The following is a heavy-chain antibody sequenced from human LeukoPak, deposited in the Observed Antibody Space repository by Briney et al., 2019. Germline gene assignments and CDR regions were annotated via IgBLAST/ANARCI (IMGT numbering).Heavy chain of an antibody. J-gene: IGHJ6*02. CDR3: ARDYYSSGSYGMDV. Sequence: GRSLRLSCAASGFTFSSYAMHWVRQAPGKGLEWVAVISYDGSNKYYADSVKGRFTISRDNSKNTLYLQMNSLRAEDTAVYYCARDYYSSGSYGMDVWGQGTTVTVSS. CDR1: GFTFSSYA. D-gene: IGHD3-22*01. CDR2: ISYDGSNK. V-gene: IGHV3-30-3*01.